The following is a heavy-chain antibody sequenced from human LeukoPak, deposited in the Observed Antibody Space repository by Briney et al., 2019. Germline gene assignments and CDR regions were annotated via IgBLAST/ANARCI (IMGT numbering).Heavy chain of an antibody. CDR3: ARVPGRPDIAAAGSFDY. V-gene: IGHV1-2*02. J-gene: IGHJ4*02. CDR2: INPNSGGT. CDR1: GYTFTGYY. Sequence: ASVKVSCKASGYTFTGYYMHWVRQAPGQGLEWMGRINPNSGGTNYAQKFQGRVTMTRDTSISTAYMELSRLRSDDTAVYYCARVPGRPDIAAAGSFDYWGQGTLVTVSS. D-gene: IGHD6-13*01.